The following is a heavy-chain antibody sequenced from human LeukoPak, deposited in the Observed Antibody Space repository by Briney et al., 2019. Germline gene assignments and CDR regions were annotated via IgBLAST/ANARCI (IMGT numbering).Heavy chain of an antibody. Sequence: GGSLRLSCAASGFTFSSYGMSWVRQAPGKGLEWVSSISGSGGGTYSADSVKGRFTISRDNAKNSLYLQMNSLRAEDTASYYCARDQTPFYWGQGSLVTVSS. CDR3: ARDQTPFY. CDR1: GFTFSSYG. J-gene: IGHJ4*02. CDR2: ISGSGGGT. V-gene: IGHV3-23*01. D-gene: IGHD2-15*01.